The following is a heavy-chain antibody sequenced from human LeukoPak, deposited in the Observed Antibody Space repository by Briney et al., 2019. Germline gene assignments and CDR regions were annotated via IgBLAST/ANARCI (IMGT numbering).Heavy chain of an antibody. CDR3: ASRVEVAGTFDAFDL. CDR1: GYNFPRHW. Sequence: GESLKISCATSGYNFPRHWIGWVRQVPGKGLEYVGVIFPDDSDTRYSPSSEGHVTISADTSTNTAYLQWRSLQASDTAMYFCASRVEVAGTFDAFDLWGQGTMVTVSS. J-gene: IGHJ3*01. V-gene: IGHV5-51*01. D-gene: IGHD2-21*02. CDR2: IFPDDSDT.